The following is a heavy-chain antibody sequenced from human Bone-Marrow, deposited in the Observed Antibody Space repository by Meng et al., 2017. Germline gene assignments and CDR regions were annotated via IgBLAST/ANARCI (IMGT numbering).Heavy chain of an antibody. CDR2: IYYSGST. J-gene: IGHJ4*02. D-gene: IGHD6-19*01. CDR3: AIGPGYSSGWYGNSFDY. CDR1: GGSVSSGSYY. V-gene: IGHV4-61*01. Sequence: SETLSLTCTVSGGSVSSGSYYWSWIRQPPGKGLEWIGYIYYSGSTNYNPSLKSRVTISVDTSKNQFSLKLSSVTAADTAVYYCAIGPGYSSGWYGNSFDYWGQGTLVTVSS.